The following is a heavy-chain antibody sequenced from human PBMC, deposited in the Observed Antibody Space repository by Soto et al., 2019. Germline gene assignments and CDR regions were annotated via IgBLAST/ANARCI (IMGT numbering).Heavy chain of an antibody. J-gene: IGHJ6*02. V-gene: IGHV3-23*01. CDR3: AKPGELERREFYYYGMDV. Sequence: GGSLRLSCAASGFTFSSYAMSWVRQAPGKGLEWVSAISGSGGSTYYADSVKGRFTISRDNSKNTLYLQMNSLRAEDTAVYYCAKPGELERREFYYYGMDVWGQGTTVTVSS. D-gene: IGHD1-1*01. CDR2: ISGSGGST. CDR1: GFTFSSYA.